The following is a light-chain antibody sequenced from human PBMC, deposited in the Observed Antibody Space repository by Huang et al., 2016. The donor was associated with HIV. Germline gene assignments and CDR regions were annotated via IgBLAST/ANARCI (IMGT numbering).Light chain of an antibody. CDR2: GVS. J-gene: IGKJ1*01. V-gene: IGKV3-15*01. CDR3: QQYKDWPLT. Sequence: EIVMTQSPATLSVSPGERVTLSCRASQSLSSQLAWYQQKRGQAPRLLIYGVSTRATDSPARFSGSGSGTDFTLTINSLQSEDFATYYCQQYKDWPLTFGQGTEVEIK. CDR1: QSLSSQ.